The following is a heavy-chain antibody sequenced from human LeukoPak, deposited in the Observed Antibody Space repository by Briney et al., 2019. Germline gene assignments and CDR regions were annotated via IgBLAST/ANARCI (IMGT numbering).Heavy chain of an antibody. Sequence: GGSLRLSCAASGFTFSSYAMSWVRQAPGKGLEWVSAISGSGGSTYYADSVKGRFTISRDNSKNTLYLQMNSLRAEDTAVYYCAKDVVVITTRPLAIDYWGQGTLVTVYS. J-gene: IGHJ4*02. CDR1: GFTFSSYA. V-gene: IGHV3-23*01. D-gene: IGHD3-22*01. CDR2: ISGSGGST. CDR3: AKDVVVITTRPLAIDY.